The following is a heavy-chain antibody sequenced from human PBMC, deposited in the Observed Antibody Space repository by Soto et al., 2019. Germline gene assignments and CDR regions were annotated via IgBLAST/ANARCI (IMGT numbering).Heavy chain of an antibody. J-gene: IGHJ4*02. V-gene: IGHV1-8*01. CDR2: MNPNSGNT. D-gene: IGHD3-10*01. Sequence: ASVKVSCKASGYTFTSYDINWVRQATGQGVEWLGWMNPNSGNTGYAQKFQGGVTMTRNTSISTAYMEQSSLRLDATAMYYCATTGNYGSGTSFRVDYGGQETLVTVST. CDR1: GYTFTSYD. CDR3: ATTGNYGSGTSFRVDY.